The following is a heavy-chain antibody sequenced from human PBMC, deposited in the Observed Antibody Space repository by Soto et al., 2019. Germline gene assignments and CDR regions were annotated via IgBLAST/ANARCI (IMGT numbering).Heavy chain of an antibody. Sequence: RASLKISCKGSGYSFPSYWIGWVRQMPGKGLELMGIIYPGDSDTRYSPSFQGQVTISADKSISTAYLQWSSLKASDTAMYYCARRGLRYFDWPRFDYCGQGTLVTVSS. CDR1: GYSFPSYW. V-gene: IGHV5-51*01. J-gene: IGHJ4*02. CDR3: ARRGLRYFDWPRFDY. D-gene: IGHD3-9*01. CDR2: IYPGDSDT.